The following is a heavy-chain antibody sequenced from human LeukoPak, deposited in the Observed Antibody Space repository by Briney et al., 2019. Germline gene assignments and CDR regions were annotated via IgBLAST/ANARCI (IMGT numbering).Heavy chain of an antibody. J-gene: IGHJ4*02. D-gene: IGHD4-17*01. CDR3: AREDYGNLGY. CDR1: GYTFTGYY. V-gene: IGHV3-30-3*01. CDR2: ISYDGSNK. Sequence: SCKASGYTFTGYYVHWVRQAPGKGLEWVAVISYDGSNKYYADSVKGRFTISRDNAKNSLYLLMNSLRAEDTAVYNCAREDYGNLGYWGQGTLVTVSS.